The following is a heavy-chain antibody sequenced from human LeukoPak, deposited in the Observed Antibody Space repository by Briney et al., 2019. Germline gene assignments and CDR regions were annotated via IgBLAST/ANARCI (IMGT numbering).Heavy chain of an antibody. CDR1: GFAFSRLA. V-gene: IGHV3-30*18. Sequence: GGSLRLSCAASGFAFSRLAMSWVRQAPGKGLEWVAVISYDGSNKYYADSVKGRFTISRDNSKNTVYLQMNSLRAEDTAVYYCAKGLGLDCGGRVPGHYYYAMDVWGQGTTVTVAS. D-gene: IGHD4-23*01. CDR3: AKGLGLDCGGRVPGHYYYAMDV. CDR2: ISYDGSNK. J-gene: IGHJ6*02.